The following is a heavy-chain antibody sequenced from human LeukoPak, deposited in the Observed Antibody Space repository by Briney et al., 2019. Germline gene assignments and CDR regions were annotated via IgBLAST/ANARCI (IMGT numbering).Heavy chain of an antibody. CDR2: IKDDGSDK. D-gene: IGHD1-20*01. Sequence: GGSLRLSCVASGFTFSSNWMTWVRQSPGKGLEWVANIKDDGSDKYYVDSVKGRFSISKDNAKNSLYLQMNSLRVEDTAVYYCVPLNWNPPGDFDRWGQGTLVTVSS. J-gene: IGHJ4*02. CDR1: GFTFSSNW. CDR3: VPLNWNPPGDFDR. V-gene: IGHV3-7*01.